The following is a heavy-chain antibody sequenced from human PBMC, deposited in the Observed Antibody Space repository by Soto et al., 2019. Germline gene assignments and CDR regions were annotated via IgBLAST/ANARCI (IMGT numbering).Heavy chain of an antibody. CDR2: IYYSGST. Sequence: SETLSLTCTVSGGSISSYYWSWIRQPPGKGLEWIGYIYYSGSTNYNPSLKSRVTISVDTSKNQFSLKLSSVTAADTAVYYCARDLMVGWFAPWGQGTRVTVSS. CDR3: ARDLMVGWFAP. V-gene: IGHV4-59*01. D-gene: IGHD3-10*01. J-gene: IGHJ5*02. CDR1: GGSISSYY.